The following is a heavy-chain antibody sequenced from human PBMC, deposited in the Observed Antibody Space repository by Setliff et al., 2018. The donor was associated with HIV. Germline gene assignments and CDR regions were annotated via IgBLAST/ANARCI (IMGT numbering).Heavy chain of an antibody. V-gene: IGHV5-51*01. CDR3: ARRPGYSSGWDYFFDY. CDR1: GYSFTTYW. CDR2: FYPGDSNT. Sequence: GESLKISCKGSGYSFTTYWIGWVRQMPGKGLEWMGFFYPGDSNTIYSPSFQGQITISADKSISTAYLQWSSLKASDTAIYYCARRPGYSSGWDYFFDYWGQGTLVTSPQ. D-gene: IGHD6-19*01. J-gene: IGHJ4*02.